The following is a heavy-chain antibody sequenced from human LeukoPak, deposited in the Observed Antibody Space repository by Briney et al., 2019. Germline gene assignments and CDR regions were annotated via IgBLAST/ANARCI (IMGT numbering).Heavy chain of an antibody. V-gene: IGHV3-30*01. CDR2: ISYDGSNK. D-gene: IGHD3-22*01. CDR3: ARVHYATSGSRYYFYYMDV. CDR1: GFTFSSYA. Sequence: GGSLRLSCAASGFTFSSYAMHWVRQAPGKGLEWVAVISYDGSNKYYADSVKGRFTISRDNSKNTLYLQMNSLRAEDTAVYYCARVHYATSGSRYYFYYMDVWGKGTTVTVSS. J-gene: IGHJ6*03.